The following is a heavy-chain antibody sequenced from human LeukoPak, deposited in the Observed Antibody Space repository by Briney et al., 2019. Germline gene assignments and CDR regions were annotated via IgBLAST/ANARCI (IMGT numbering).Heavy chain of an antibody. CDR3: ARQMTSTRLFDS. CDR1: GFIFSDHA. D-gene: IGHD5/OR15-5a*01. J-gene: IGHJ4*02. Sequence: GRSLRLPCVASGFIFSDHAFHWVRQSPDKGLEWVALIGSDGSKKYYADSVQGRFTVSRENSKNTLFLQMNTLRADDTAVYFCARQMTSTRLFDSWGQGTLVTVSS. CDR2: IGSDGSKK. V-gene: IGHV3-30*04.